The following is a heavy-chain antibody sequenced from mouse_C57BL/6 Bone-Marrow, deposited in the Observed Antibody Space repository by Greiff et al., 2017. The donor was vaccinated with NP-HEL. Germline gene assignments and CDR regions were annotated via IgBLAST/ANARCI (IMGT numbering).Heavy chain of an antibody. V-gene: IGHV1-64*01. CDR1: GYTFTSYW. CDR2: IHPNSGST. J-gene: IGHJ4*01. D-gene: IGHD1-1*01. CDR3: SSSSRYYAMDY. Sequence: QVQLQQPGAELVKPGASVKLSCKASGYTFTSYWMHWVKQRPGQGLEWIGMIHPNSGSTNYNEKFKSKATLTVDKSSSTAYMQLSILTSEDSSVYYYSSSSRYYAMDYWGQGTSVTVSS.